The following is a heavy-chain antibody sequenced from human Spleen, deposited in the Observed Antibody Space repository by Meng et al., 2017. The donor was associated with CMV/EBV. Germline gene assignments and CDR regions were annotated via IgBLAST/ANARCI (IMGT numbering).Heavy chain of an antibody. CDR2: ISGSGTST. J-gene: IGHJ4*02. CDR3: AKRGVDSSGYYSYYFEY. V-gene: IGHV3-23*01. Sequence: FTFSSYAMSWVLQAPGKGLEWVSVISGSGTSTYYADSVKGRFTISRDNSKNTLYLQMNSLRAEDTAVYYCAKRGVDSSGYYSYYFEYWGQGTLVTVSS. D-gene: IGHD3-22*01. CDR1: FTFSSYA.